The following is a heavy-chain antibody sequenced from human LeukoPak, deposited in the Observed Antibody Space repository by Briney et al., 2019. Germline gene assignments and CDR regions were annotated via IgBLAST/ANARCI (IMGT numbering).Heavy chain of an antibody. J-gene: IGHJ6*03. V-gene: IGHV4-59*01. CDR2: IYYSGST. D-gene: IGHD4-17*01. Sequence: SETLSLTCTVSGGSISSNYWSWIRQPPGKGLEWIGYIYYSGSTNYNPSLKSRVTISVDTSKNQFSLKLSSVTAADPAVYYCASSENSDYGDYEYYYYYMDVWGKGTTVTVSS. CDR1: GGSISSNY. CDR3: ASSENSDYGDYEYYYYYMDV.